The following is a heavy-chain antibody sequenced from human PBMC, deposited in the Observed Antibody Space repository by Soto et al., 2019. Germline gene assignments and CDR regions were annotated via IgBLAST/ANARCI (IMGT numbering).Heavy chain of an antibody. Sequence: PVGSLRLSCAASGFIFNNYAMSWVRQAPGKGLEWVSGISGTGGTTYYADSVKGRLTISRDNSKKTLYLQLNSLRAEDTAVYYCAKEDATGFSAYYFDYWGQGTQVTVSS. V-gene: IGHV3-23*01. J-gene: IGHJ4*02. CDR3: AKEDATGFSAYYFDY. D-gene: IGHD2-15*01. CDR2: ISGTGGTT. CDR1: GFIFNNYA.